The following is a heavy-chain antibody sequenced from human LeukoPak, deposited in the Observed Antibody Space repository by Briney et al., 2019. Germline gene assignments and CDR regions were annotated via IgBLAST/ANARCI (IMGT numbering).Heavy chain of an antibody. D-gene: IGHD5-24*01. CDR2: IYPGDSDT. CDR1: GYSFTTYW. V-gene: IGHV5-51*01. CDR3: ARRDGYGAYDI. J-gene: IGHJ3*02. Sequence: GALKLSCQGSGYSFTTYWIGWVRQIPGKSLEWMGIIYPGDSDTRYSPSFQGQVTISADKSISTAYLQWNSLKASDTAMYYCARRDGYGAYDIWGQGTMVTVSS.